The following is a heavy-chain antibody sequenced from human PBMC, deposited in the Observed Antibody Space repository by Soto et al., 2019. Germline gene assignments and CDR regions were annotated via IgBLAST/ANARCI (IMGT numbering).Heavy chain of an antibody. CDR3: AEGRAAAGNTYGMDV. CDR1: GFTFSSYA. CDR2: IRGSGGST. D-gene: IGHD6-13*01. Sequence: GGSLRLSCAASGFTFSSYAMSWVRQAPGKGREWVSAIRGSGGSTYYADSVKGRFTISRDNYKNTLYLQMISLRAEDMAVFYCAEGRAAAGNTYGMDVWGQGTTVTVSS. V-gene: IGHV3-23*01. J-gene: IGHJ6*02.